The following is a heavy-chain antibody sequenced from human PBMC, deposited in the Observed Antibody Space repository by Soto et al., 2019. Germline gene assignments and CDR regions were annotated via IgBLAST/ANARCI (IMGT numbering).Heavy chain of an antibody. Sequence: EVQLLESGGGLVQPGGSLRLSCAASGFTFSSNAMSWVRQGPGKGLEWVSAIGGSGTSTYYADSVRGLFTISRDNSKNTLYLQMNSLRAEDTAVYYCAKDGRGGTWDYWGQGTLVTVSS. CDR1: GFTFSSNA. J-gene: IGHJ4*02. CDR3: AKDGRGGTWDY. D-gene: IGHD2-15*01. CDR2: IGGSGTST. V-gene: IGHV3-23*01.